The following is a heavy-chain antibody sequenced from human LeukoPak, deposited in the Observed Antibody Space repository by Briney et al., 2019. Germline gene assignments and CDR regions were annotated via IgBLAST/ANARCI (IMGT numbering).Heavy chain of an antibody. D-gene: IGHD4-17*01. J-gene: IGHJ4*02. CDR2: IKSKTDGGTT. Sequence: GSLRLSCAASGFTFSNAWMSWVRQAPGKGLEWVGRIKSKTDGGTTDYAAPVEGRFTISRDDSKNTLYLQMNSLKTEDTAVYYCTTITTVTDPDYWGQGTLVTVSS. V-gene: IGHV3-15*01. CDR1: GFTFSNAW. CDR3: TTITTVTDPDY.